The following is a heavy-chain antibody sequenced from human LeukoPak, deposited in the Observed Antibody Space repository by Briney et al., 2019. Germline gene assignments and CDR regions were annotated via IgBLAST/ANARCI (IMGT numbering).Heavy chain of an antibody. Sequence: GESLKISCKGSGYSFTSYWIGWVRQMPGKGLEWMGIIYPGDSDTRYSPSFQGQVTISADKSISTAYLQWSSLKASDTAMYYCARHGAIFGVGGPYYFDYWGQGTLVTVSS. D-gene: IGHD3-3*01. J-gene: IGHJ4*02. V-gene: IGHV5-51*01. CDR2: IYPGDSDT. CDR3: ARHGAIFGVGGPYYFDY. CDR1: GYSFTSYW.